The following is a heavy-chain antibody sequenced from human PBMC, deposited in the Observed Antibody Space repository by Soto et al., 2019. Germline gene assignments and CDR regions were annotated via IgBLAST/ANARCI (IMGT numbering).Heavy chain of an antibody. D-gene: IGHD3-3*01. CDR1: GFTFSDYY. CDR2: ISSSGSTI. CDR3: ARDPTYYDFWSGYPEPDLDY. J-gene: IGHJ4*02. Sequence: QVQLVESGGGLVKPGGSLRLSCAASGFTFSDYYMSWIRQAPGKGLEWVSYISSSGSTIYYADSVKGRFTISRDNAKNSLYLQMNSLRAEDTAVYYCARDPTYYDFWSGYPEPDLDYWGQGTLVTVSS. V-gene: IGHV3-11*01.